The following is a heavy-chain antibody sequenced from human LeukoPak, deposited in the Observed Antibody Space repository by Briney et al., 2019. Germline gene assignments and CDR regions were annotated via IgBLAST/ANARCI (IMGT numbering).Heavy chain of an antibody. J-gene: IGHJ4*02. CDR2: IIPIFGTA. Sequence: SVKVSCKASGGTFSSYAISWVRQAPGQGLAWMGGIIPIFGTANYAQKFQGRVTITADESTSTAYMELSSLRSEDTAVYYCARERRLPTVTTPYYFDYWGQGTLVTVSS. CDR1: GGTFSSYA. CDR3: ARERRLPTVTTPYYFDY. V-gene: IGHV1-69*01. D-gene: IGHD4-17*01.